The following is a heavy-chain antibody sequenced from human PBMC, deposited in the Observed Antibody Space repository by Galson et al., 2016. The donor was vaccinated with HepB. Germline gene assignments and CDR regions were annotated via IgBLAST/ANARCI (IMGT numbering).Heavy chain of an antibody. CDR2: INPNGGGT. CDR3: ARVGSSGWSYSYLDY. V-gene: IGHV1-2*02. D-gene: IGHD6-13*01. Sequence: SVKVSCKASGYTFTGHYIHWVRQAPGQGLEWMGWINPNGGGTNSAQKLHGRLTMTRDTSANTAHMELTSLRSDDTAIYYCARVGSSGWSYSYLDYWGQGTQVSVSS. J-gene: IGHJ4*02. CDR1: GYTFTGHY.